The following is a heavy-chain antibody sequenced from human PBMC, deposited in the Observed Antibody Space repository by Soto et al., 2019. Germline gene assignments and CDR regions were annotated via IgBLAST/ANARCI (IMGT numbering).Heavy chain of an antibody. CDR2: TYYRSNWHN. J-gene: IGHJ4*02. Sequence: SQTLSLTCAISGDSVSGNNVAWSWIRQSPSRGLEWLGRTYYRSNWHNDYAASVRSRITINADTSKNQFSLQLKSVTPEDTAVYYCARDWDGSGWSHFDNWCQGTLVTV. D-gene: IGHD6-19*01. CDR3: ARDWDGSGWSHFDN. V-gene: IGHV6-1*01. CDR1: GDSVSGNNVA.